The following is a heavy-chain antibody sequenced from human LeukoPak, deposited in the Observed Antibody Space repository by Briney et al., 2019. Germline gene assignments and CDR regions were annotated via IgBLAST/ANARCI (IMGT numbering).Heavy chain of an antibody. J-gene: IGHJ4*02. CDR3: ARSVSWVDTVMVTWYFDY. CDR2: IKQDGSEK. Sequence: GGSLRLSCSASGFTFSNYWMSWVRQAPGKGLEWVANIKQDGSEKYYVDSVKGRFTISRDNAKKSLYLQTDSLRAEDTAVYYCARSVSWVDTVMVTWYFDYWGQGTLVTVSS. D-gene: IGHD5-18*01. V-gene: IGHV3-7*03. CDR1: GFTFSNYW.